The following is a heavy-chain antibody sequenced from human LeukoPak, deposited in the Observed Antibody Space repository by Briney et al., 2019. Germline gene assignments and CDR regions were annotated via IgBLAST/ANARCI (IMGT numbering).Heavy chain of an antibody. J-gene: IGHJ4*02. Sequence: PGGSLRLSCAASGFTFSSYAMHWVRQAPGKGLEWVAFIRYDGSNKYYADSVKGRFTISRDNSKNTLYLQMNSLRAEDTAVYYCAKDGSSPVTTLELYFDYWGQGTLVTVSS. D-gene: IGHD4-11*01. V-gene: IGHV3-30*02. CDR1: GFTFSSYA. CDR2: IRYDGSNK. CDR3: AKDGSSPVTTLELYFDY.